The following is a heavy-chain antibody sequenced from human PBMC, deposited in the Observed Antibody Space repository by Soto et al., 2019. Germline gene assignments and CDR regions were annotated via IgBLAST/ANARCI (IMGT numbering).Heavy chain of an antibody. CDR3: ASENTTTNTPYYYYYYMDV. D-gene: IGHD1-1*01. CDR1: GFTFSDHY. Sequence: GGSLRLSCAASGFTFSDHYMDWVRQAPGKGLEWVGRTRNKANSYTTEYAASVKGRFTISRDDSKNSLYLQMNSLKTEDTAVYYCASENTTTNTPYYYYYYMDVWGKGTTVTVSS. J-gene: IGHJ6*03. V-gene: IGHV3-72*01. CDR2: TRNKANSYTT.